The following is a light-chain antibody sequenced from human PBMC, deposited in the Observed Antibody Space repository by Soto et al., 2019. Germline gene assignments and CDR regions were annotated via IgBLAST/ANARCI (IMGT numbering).Light chain of an antibody. J-gene: IGLJ2*01. Sequence: QSALTQPASVSGSPGQSITISCTGTSSDVGGYNYVSWYQQHPGKAPKLMIYHVSNRPSGVSNRFSGSKSGNTASLTISGLQVEDEADYYCSSYTSSSTVLFGGGTKVTVL. V-gene: IGLV2-14*01. CDR1: SSDVGGYNY. CDR2: HVS. CDR3: SSYTSSSTVL.